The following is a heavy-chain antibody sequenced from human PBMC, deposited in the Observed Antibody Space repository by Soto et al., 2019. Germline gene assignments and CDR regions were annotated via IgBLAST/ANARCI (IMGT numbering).Heavy chain of an antibody. J-gene: IGHJ4*02. CDR1: GYTFASFV. V-gene: IGHV1-18*01. CDR2: ISAYNGNT. Sequence: QVKLVQFGAEVKKPGASVKVSCKDSGYTFASFVITWMRKAPGQGLEWLGWISAYNGNTNNAQKLQGRVTMTTDTSTSTAYMELRSLRSDDTAVYYCARDPPPPDYWGQGTLVTVSS. CDR3: ARDPPPPDY.